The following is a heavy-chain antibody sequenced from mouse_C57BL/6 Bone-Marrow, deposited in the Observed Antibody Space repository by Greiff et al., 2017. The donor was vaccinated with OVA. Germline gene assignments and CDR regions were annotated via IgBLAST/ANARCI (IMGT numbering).Heavy chain of an antibody. J-gene: IGHJ3*01. CDR2: FYPVSGSI. CDR3: ARHEAQNSIWFAY. Sequence: VKLQESGAELVKPGASVKLSCKASGYTFTEYTIPWVKQSSGQGLEWIGWFYPVSGSITYNEKFKDKATLTADKSSSTVYMELSRLTSEESAVYFCARHEAQNSIWFAYWGQGTLVTVSA. CDR1: GYTFTEYT. D-gene: IGHD2-10*02. V-gene: IGHV1-62-2*01.